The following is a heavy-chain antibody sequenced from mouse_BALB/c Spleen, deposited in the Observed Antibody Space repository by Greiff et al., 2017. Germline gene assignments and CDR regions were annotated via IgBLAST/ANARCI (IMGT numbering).Heavy chain of an antibody. J-gene: IGHJ4*01. CDR2: ISSGSSTI. V-gene: IGHV5-17*02. CDR3: AKVPYDLYAMDY. D-gene: IGHD2-3*01. Sequence: EVQGVESGGGLVQPGGSRKLSCAASGFTFSSFGMHWVRQAPEKGLEWVAYISSGSSTIYYADTVKGRFTISRDNPKNTLFLQMTSLRSEDTAMYYCAKVPYDLYAMDYWGQGTSVTVSS. CDR1: GFTFSSFG.